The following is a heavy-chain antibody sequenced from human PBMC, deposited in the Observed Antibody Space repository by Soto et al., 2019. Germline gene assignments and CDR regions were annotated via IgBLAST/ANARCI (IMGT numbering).Heavy chain of an antibody. CDR3: ARVGVLSDFWSGYVAPTDY. J-gene: IGHJ4*02. Sequence: SGGSLRLSCAASGFTFSSYSMDWVRQAPGKGLEWVSSISSSSSYIYYADSVKGRFTISRDNAKNSLYLQMNSLRAEDTAVYYCARVGVLSDFWSGYVAPTDYWGQGTLVTVSS. CDR1: GFTFSSYS. CDR2: ISSSSSYI. D-gene: IGHD3-3*01. V-gene: IGHV3-21*01.